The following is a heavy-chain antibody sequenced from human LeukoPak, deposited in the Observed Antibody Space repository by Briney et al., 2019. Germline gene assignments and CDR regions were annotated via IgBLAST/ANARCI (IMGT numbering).Heavy chain of an antibody. Sequence: GGSLRLSCAASGFTVSSNYMSWVRQAPGKGLEWVSVIYSGGTTYYADSVKGRFTISRDNSKNTLYLQMNSLRAEDTAVYYCARAGSFSSSYGISWDYWGQGALVAVSS. CDR2: IYSGGTT. V-gene: IGHV3-66*01. J-gene: IGHJ4*02. D-gene: IGHD2-15*01. CDR3: ARAGSFSSSYGISWDY. CDR1: GFTVSSNY.